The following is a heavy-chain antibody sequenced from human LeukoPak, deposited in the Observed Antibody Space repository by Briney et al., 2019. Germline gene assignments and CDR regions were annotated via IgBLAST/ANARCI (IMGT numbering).Heavy chain of an antibody. Sequence: SVKVSCKASGGTFSSYAISWVRQAPGQGLEWMGGIIPIFGTANYAQKFQGRVTITADESTSTAYMELSSLRSEDTAVYYCARSVDTAMAKFDYWGQGTLVAVSS. CDR1: GGTFSSYA. V-gene: IGHV1-69*13. CDR2: IIPIFGTA. D-gene: IGHD5-18*01. CDR3: ARSVDTAMAKFDY. J-gene: IGHJ4*02.